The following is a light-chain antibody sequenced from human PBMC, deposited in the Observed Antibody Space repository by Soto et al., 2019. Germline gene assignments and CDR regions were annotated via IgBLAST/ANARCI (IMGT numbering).Light chain of an antibody. Sequence: EILMTQSPDTLSVSPGESATLSCRASQSVNTYLAWYQQKPGQAPRLLIYDAYNRATGVPARFSGSGSGTDFTLTISTLEPEDVAVYYCQQRTDWPTFGQGTKVDIK. J-gene: IGKJ1*01. CDR2: DAY. CDR1: QSVNTY. V-gene: IGKV3-11*01. CDR3: QQRTDWPT.